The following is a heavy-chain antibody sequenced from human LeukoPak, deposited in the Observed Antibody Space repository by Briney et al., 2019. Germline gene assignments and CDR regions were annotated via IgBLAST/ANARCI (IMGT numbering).Heavy chain of an antibody. CDR3: AGSMIVVEAYDY. V-gene: IGHV1-69*05. Sequence: SSVKVSCKASGGTFSSYAISWVRQAPGQGLEWMGGIIPIFGTANYAQKFQGRVTITTDESTSTAYMELSSLRSEDTAVYYCAGSMIVVEAYDYWGQGTLVTVSS. CDR2: IIPIFGTA. CDR1: GGTFSSYA. D-gene: IGHD3-22*01. J-gene: IGHJ4*02.